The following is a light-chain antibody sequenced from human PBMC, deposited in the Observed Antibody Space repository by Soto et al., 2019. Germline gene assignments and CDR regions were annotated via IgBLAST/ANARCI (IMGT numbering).Light chain of an antibody. CDR3: SSHTSGNTRV. CDR1: SSDLGAYDY. V-gene: IGLV2-14*01. Sequence: QSVLTQPGSVSRSPGQSIAISCTSTSSDLGAYDYVSWYQQQPDKAPKLIIYEVTKRPSGVSNRFSGSKSGNTASLTISGLQPEDEADYYCSSHTSGNTRVFGTGTKVTVL. J-gene: IGLJ1*01. CDR2: EVT.